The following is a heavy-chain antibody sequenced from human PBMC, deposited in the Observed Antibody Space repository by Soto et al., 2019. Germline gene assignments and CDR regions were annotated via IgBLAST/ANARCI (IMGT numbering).Heavy chain of an antibody. CDR1: GYTFTGYY. D-gene: IGHD3-22*01. Sequence: QVQLVQSGAEVKKPGASVKVSCKASGYTFTGYYMHWVRQAPGQGLEWMGWINPNSGGTNNAQKFQGWVTMTRDTSISTAYMELSRLRSDDPAVYYCARGDYYYESSGYPARDGMDVWGQGTTVTVSS. V-gene: IGHV1-2*04. CDR3: ARGDYYYESSGYPARDGMDV. CDR2: INPNSGGT. J-gene: IGHJ6*02.